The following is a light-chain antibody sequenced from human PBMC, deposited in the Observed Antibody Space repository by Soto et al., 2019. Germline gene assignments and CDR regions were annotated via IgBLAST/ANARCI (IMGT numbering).Light chain of an antibody. Sequence: EVVMTQSTGTLSVSPGERVTLSCRASESVHRHLAWYHQKPGQGPSRLIYYASTRATGVPDRFTGSGSGTEFPLTISSLQSDDFGVYHCQHYSNWPPTFGPGTKVEIK. CDR1: ESVHRH. CDR2: YAS. J-gene: IGKJ3*01. CDR3: QHYSNWPPT. V-gene: IGKV3-15*01.